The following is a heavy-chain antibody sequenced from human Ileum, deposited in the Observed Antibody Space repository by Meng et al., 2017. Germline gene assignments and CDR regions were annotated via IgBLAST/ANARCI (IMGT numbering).Heavy chain of an antibody. D-gene: IGHD3-22*01. Sequence: QVQVQGCGPRLVKPSGTLSLTCAVSGTWWSWVRQPPGKGLEWIGEIFQSGRTNYNPSLKSRVTISIDKSKSQISLQLSAVTAADTAVYSCATSNDRDVYYLGYWGQGTLVTVSS. J-gene: IGHJ4*02. V-gene: IGHV4-4*02. CDR2: IFQSGRT. CDR3: ATSNDRDVYYLGY. CDR1: GTW.